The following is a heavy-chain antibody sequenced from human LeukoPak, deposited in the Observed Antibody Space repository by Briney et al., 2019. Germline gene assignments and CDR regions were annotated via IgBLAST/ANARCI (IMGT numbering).Heavy chain of an antibody. CDR1: GFSFSNAW. Sequence: KTGGSLRLSCAASGFSFSNAWMSWVRQAPGKGLEWVGRIKSKSDGGTTDYAAPVKGRFTISRDDSKNTLYLQMNSLKIDDTAVYYCITGPGDYENYWGQGTLVTVSS. CDR3: ITGPGDYENY. D-gene: IGHD4-17*01. CDR2: IKSKSDGGTT. J-gene: IGHJ4*02. V-gene: IGHV3-15*01.